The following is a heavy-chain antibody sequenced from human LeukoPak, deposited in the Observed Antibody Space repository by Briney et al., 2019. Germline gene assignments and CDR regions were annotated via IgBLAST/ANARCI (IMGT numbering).Heavy chain of an antibody. CDR3: AIPSTTGTTHYYYYMDV. Sequence: GASVKVSCKASGNTFTGYYMHWVRQAPGQGLEWMGWINPNSGGTNYAQKFQGRVTMTRDTSISTAYMELSRLRSDDTAVYYCAIPSTTGTTHYYYYMDVWGKGTTVTVSS. D-gene: IGHD1-1*01. V-gene: IGHV1-2*02. J-gene: IGHJ6*03. CDR1: GNTFTGYY. CDR2: INPNSGGT.